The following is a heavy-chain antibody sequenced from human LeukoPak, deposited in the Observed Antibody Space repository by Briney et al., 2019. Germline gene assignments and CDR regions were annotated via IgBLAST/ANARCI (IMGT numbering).Heavy chain of an antibody. CDR3: ARDRGPGWFDP. CDR2: IIPVLGIA. D-gene: IGHD3-10*01. J-gene: IGHJ5*02. CDR1: GGTFSSYA. Sequence: ASVKVSCKASGGTFSSYAISWVRQAPGQGLEWMGRIIPVLGIANYAQKFQGRVTITADKSTSTAYMELSSLRPEDTAVYYCARDRGPGWFDPWGQGTLVTVSS. V-gene: IGHV1-69*04.